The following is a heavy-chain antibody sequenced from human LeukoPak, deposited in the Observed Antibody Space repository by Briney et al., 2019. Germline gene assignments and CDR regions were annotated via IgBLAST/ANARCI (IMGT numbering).Heavy chain of an antibody. CDR1: GFTFSSYA. CDR3: AKDPNGDYIGTFDV. D-gene: IGHD4-17*01. J-gene: IGHJ3*01. Sequence: GGSLRLSCAASGFTFSSYAMSWVRQAPGKGLEWVSAISGSGGSTYYAASVQGRFTISRDNPRNTLYLQMNSLTVDDTGVYYCAKDPNGDYIGTFDVWGQGTKVTVS. V-gene: IGHV3-23*01. CDR2: ISGSGGST.